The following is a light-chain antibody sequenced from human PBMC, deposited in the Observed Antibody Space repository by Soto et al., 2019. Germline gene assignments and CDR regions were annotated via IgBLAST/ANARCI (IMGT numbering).Light chain of an antibody. Sequence: DIQMTQSPSTLSASVGDRVTITCRASQSISSWLAWYQQKPGKAPKLLIYDASNLESGVPSRFSGSGSGTEFSLTISSLQPEDFATYYCQQYDTYWTFGQGTKV. CDR2: DAS. CDR3: QQYDTYWT. V-gene: IGKV1-5*01. CDR1: QSISSW. J-gene: IGKJ1*01.